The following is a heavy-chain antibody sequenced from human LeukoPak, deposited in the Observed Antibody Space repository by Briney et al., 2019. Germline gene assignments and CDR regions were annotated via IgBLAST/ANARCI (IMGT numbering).Heavy chain of an antibody. CDR3: ARGRYCSSTSCYSSWFDP. V-gene: IGHV1-18*01. J-gene: IGHJ5*02. Sequence: GASVKVSCKASGYTFTSYGISWVRQAPGQGLEWMGWISAYNGNTNYAQKLQGRVTMTTDTSTSTAYMELSSLRSEDTAVYYCARGRYCSSTSCYSSWFDPWGQGTLVTVSS. CDR1: GYTFTSYG. CDR2: ISAYNGNT. D-gene: IGHD2-2*01.